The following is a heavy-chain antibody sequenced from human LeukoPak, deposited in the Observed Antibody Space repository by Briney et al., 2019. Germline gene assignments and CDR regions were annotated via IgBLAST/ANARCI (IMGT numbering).Heavy chain of an antibody. V-gene: IGHV5-51*01. J-gene: IGHJ2*01. D-gene: IGHD1-26*01. CDR3: AKSPSGSYSFHWYFDL. Sequence: GKSPKISCKGSGYSFTSYWIGWVRQMPGKGLEWMGIIYPGDSDTRYSPSFQGQVTISADKSISTAYLQWSSLKASDTAMYYCAKSPSGSYSFHWYFDLWGRGTLVTVSS. CDR2: IYPGDSDT. CDR1: GYSFTSYW.